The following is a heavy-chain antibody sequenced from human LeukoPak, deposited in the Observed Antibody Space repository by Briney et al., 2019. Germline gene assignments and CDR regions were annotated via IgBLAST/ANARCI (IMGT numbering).Heavy chain of an antibody. V-gene: IGHV3-21*01. CDR1: GFTFSSYN. Sequence: GGSLRLSCAASGFTFSSYNMNWARQAPGKGLEWVSSISSTSSYINYADSVKGRFTISRDKAKNSLYLQMNSLRAEDTAVYYCAKDYHDSSGYFRVPHVFDYWGQGTLVTVSS. CDR2: ISSTSSYI. D-gene: IGHD3-22*01. CDR3: AKDYHDSSGYFRVPHVFDY. J-gene: IGHJ4*02.